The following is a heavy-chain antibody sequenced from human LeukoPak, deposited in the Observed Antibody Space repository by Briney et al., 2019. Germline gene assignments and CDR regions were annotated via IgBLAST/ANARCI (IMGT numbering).Heavy chain of an antibody. D-gene: IGHD6-13*01. Sequence: PSETLSLTCTVSGGSISIYYWNWIRQPAGKGLEWIGRIYTSGSTKYNPSLKSRVTMSVDTSKNQFSLKLSSVTAADTAVYYCARGLIGAYSSTYFDYWGQGTLVTVSS. CDR2: IYTSGST. CDR1: GGSISIYY. J-gene: IGHJ4*02. V-gene: IGHV4-4*07. CDR3: ARGLIGAYSSTYFDY.